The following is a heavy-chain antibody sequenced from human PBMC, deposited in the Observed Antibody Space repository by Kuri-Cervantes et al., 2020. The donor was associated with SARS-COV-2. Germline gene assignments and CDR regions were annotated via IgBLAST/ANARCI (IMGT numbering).Heavy chain of an antibody. Sequence: GESLKISCAASGFTFSSYAMHWVRQAPGKGLEWVAVISYDGSNKYYADSVKGRFTISRDNSKNTLYLQMNSLRAEDTAVYYCARVLTTVVPGYYYYMDVWGKGTTVTVSS. CDR2: ISYDGSNK. J-gene: IGHJ6*03. D-gene: IGHD4-23*01. CDR1: GFTFSSYA. V-gene: IGHV3-30-3*01. CDR3: ARVLTTVVPGYYYYMDV.